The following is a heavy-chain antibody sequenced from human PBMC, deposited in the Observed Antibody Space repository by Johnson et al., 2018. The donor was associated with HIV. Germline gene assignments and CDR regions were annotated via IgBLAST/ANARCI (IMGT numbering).Heavy chain of an antibody. CDR1: GFSVSSKY. J-gene: IGHJ3*02. D-gene: IGHD6-6*01. CDR3: ASTRLGAFDI. CDR2: IYSGGNT. Sequence: VQLVESGGGLVQPGGSLRLSCAASGFSVSSKYMSWVRQAPGKGLEWVSVIYSGGNTFYADSVKGRFTISRDNSGNTLYLQMDSLRVEDTAVYYCASTRLGAFDIWGQGTMVTVSS. V-gene: IGHV3-66*01.